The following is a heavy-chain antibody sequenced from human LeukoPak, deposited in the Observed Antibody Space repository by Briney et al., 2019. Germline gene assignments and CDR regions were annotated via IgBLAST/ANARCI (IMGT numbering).Heavy chain of an antibody. CDR3: ARDLLNEGNHLDY. V-gene: IGHV4-30-4*01. J-gene: IGHJ4*02. D-gene: IGHD4-23*01. CDR1: GGSISSGDYY. Sequence: SETLSLTCTVSGGSISSGDYYWSWIRQPPGKGLEWIGYIYYSGSTYYNPSLKSRVTISVDTSKNQFSLKLSSVTAAGTAVYYCARDLLNEGNHLDYWGQGTLVTVSS. CDR2: IYYSGST.